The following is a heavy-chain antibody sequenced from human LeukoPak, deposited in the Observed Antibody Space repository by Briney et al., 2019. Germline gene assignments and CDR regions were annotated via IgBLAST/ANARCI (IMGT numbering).Heavy chain of an antibody. CDR1: GASISRGYYS. V-gene: IGHV4-30-2*01. D-gene: IGHD3-22*01. Sequence: SETLSLTCTVSGASISRGYYSWTWIRQPPGKGLEWIGYHYHSGSAYYNPSLKSRVTISVDRSKNQFSLKLSSVTAADTAVYYCARKSKVVIELWKPKSYYFDYWGQGTLVTVSS. CDR3: ARKSKVVIELWKPKSYYFDY. CDR2: HYHSGSA. J-gene: IGHJ4*02.